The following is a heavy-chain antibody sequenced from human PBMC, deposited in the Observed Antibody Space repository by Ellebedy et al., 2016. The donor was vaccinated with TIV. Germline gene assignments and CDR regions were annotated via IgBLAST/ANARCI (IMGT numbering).Heavy chain of an antibody. CDR3: ARGGKYYYDSSLDRAFDI. D-gene: IGHD3-22*01. CDR1: GYTFTGYY. V-gene: IGHV1-2*04. J-gene: IGHJ3*02. Sequence: ASVKVSXKASGYTFTGYYMHWVRQAPGQGLEWMGWINPNSGGTNYAQKFQGWVTMTRDTSISTAYMELSRLRSDDTAVYYCARGGKYYYDSSLDRAFDIWGQGTMVTVSS. CDR2: INPNSGGT.